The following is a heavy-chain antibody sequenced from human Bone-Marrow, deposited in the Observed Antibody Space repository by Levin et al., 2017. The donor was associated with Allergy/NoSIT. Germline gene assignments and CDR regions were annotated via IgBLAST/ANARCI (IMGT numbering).Heavy chain of an antibody. V-gene: IGHV1-8*01. J-gene: IGHJ6*02. CDR1: GYTFTSYD. Sequence: GASVNVSCKASGYTFTSYDINWVRQATGQGLEWMGWMNPNSGNTGYAQKFQGRVTMTRNTSISTAYMELSSLRSEDTAVYYCASGVMGKYSRKTYYYYGMDVWGQGTTVTVSS. CDR2: MNPNSGNT. D-gene: IGHD6-6*01. CDR3: ASGVMGKYSRKTYYYYGMDV.